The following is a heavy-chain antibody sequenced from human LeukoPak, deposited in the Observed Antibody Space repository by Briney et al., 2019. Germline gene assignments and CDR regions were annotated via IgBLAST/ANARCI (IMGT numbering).Heavy chain of an antibody. CDR2: ISYDGSNK. Sequence: GGSLRLSCAASGFTFSSYAMHWVRQAPGKGLEGVAVISYDGSNKYYADSVKGRFTISRDNAKNSLYLQMNSLRAEDTAVYYGAGVEYSSSAGAFDIWGQGTMVTVSS. J-gene: IGHJ3*02. V-gene: IGHV3-30*04. D-gene: IGHD6-6*01. CDR1: GFTFSSYA. CDR3: AGVEYSSSAGAFDI.